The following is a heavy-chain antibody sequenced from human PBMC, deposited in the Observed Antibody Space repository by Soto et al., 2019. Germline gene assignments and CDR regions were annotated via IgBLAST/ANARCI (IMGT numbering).Heavy chain of an antibody. CDR2: ISYDGSNK. Sequence: QVQLVESGGGVVQPGRSLRLSCAASGFTFSSYGMHWVRQAPGKGLEWVAVISYDGSNKYYADSVKGGFTISRDNSTSTLYLQMNSLRAEDRAVYYCAKGAGYCSGGSCLSGFDPWGQGTVVTVSS. CDR3: AKGAGYCSGGSCLSGFDP. CDR1: GFTFSSYG. V-gene: IGHV3-30*18. J-gene: IGHJ5*02. D-gene: IGHD2-15*01.